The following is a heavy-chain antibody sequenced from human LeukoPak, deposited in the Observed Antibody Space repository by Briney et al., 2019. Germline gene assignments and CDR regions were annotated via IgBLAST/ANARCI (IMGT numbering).Heavy chain of an antibody. CDR2: IYTSGST. CDR3: AREGERRNYYDSSGYDN. J-gene: IGHJ4*02. CDR1: GGSISSYY. D-gene: IGHD3-22*01. Sequence: SETLSLTCTVSGGSISSYYWSWIRQPAGKGLEWIGRIYTSGSTNYNPSLKSRVTMSVDTYKNQFSLKLSSVTAADTAVYYCAREGERRNYYDSSGYDNWGQGTLVTVSS. V-gene: IGHV4-4*07.